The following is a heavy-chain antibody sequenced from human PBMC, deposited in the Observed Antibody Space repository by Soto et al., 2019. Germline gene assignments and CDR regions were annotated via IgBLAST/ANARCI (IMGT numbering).Heavy chain of an antibody. Sequence: SVKVSCKASGFTFFTSAVQWVRQARGQRLEWIGWIVVASGNTNYAQQFQERVTITRDMSTNTAYMELSSLRSEDTAVYYCAADPYCGGDCYFDYWGQGIMVTVSS. CDR1: GFTFFTSA. J-gene: IGHJ4*02. CDR3: AADPYCGGDCYFDY. CDR2: IVVASGNT. V-gene: IGHV1-58*01. D-gene: IGHD2-21*02.